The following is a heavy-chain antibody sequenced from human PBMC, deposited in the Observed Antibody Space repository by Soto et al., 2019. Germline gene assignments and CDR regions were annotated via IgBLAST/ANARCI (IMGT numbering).Heavy chain of an antibody. CDR2: MNPNSGNT. V-gene: IGHV1-8*02. CDR3: AREAAMTTSRRDLDAFDI. Sequence: GASVKVSCKASGGTFSSYAINWVRQATGQGLEWMGWMNPNSGNTGYAQKFQGRVTMTRNTSISTAYMELSSLRSEDTAVYYCAREAAMTTSRRDLDAFDIWGQGAMVTVSS. J-gene: IGHJ3*02. CDR1: GGTFSSYA. D-gene: IGHD2-2*01.